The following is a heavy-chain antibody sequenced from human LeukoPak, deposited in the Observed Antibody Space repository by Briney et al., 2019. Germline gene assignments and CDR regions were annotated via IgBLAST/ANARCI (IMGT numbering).Heavy chain of an antibody. CDR1: GFTFSSYA. CDR2: ISYDGSNK. V-gene: IGHV3-30*04. CDR3: ARSGIQLWLMQGDY. J-gene: IGHJ4*02. Sequence: GGSLRLSCAASGFTFSSYAMHWVRQAPGKGLEWVTVISYDGSNKYYTDSVKGRFTISRDNSKNTLYLQMNSLRAEDTAEYYCARSGIQLWLMQGDYWGQGTLVTVSS. D-gene: IGHD5-18*01.